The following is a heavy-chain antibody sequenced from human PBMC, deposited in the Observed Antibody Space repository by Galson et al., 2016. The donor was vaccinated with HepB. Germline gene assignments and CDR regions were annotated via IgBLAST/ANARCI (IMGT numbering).Heavy chain of an antibody. CDR3: VRVMRTGTSYFDY. CDR1: GFTFTDHY. CDR2: SKDKTQSYTT. D-gene: IGHD3-10*01. Sequence: SLRLSCAASGFTFTDHYIDWVRQAPGKGLEWVGRSKDKTQSYTTSYAASVKGRFTISGDDSKSSVYLQMSSLKTEDMAVYYCVRVMRTGTSYFDYWGQGALVTVSS. V-gene: IGHV3-72*01. J-gene: IGHJ4*02.